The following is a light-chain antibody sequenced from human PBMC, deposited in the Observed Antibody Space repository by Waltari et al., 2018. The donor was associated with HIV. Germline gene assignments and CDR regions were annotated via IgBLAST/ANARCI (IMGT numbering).Light chain of an antibody. CDR1: TSNIGAGYF. CDR2: SDI. CDR3: QSYDSSLRASV. V-gene: IGLV1-40*01. Sequence: QSALTQPPSVSGAPGQRVTIPCTGNTSNIGAGYFVHCYQHLPGTAPKLLVYSDINRPSGVPDRFSGSKSGTSASLVITGLQAEDEADYYCQSYDSSLRASVFGGGTKLTVL. J-gene: IGLJ2*01.